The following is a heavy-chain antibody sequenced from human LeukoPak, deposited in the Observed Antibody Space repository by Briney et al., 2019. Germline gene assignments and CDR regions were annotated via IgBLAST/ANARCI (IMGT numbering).Heavy chain of an antibody. D-gene: IGHD3-3*01. CDR1: GFTFSSYE. CDR3: AREVKDYDFWSGYLLNDAFDI. CDR2: IKQDASEK. Sequence: GGSLRLSCAASGFTFSSYEMNWVRQAPGKGLEWGANIKQDASEKYYMESVKGRFTSSRDNAKNSMYLQMNSLRAEDTSVYYCAREVKDYDFWSGYLLNDAFDIWGQGTMVTVSS. J-gene: IGHJ3*02. V-gene: IGHV3-7*01.